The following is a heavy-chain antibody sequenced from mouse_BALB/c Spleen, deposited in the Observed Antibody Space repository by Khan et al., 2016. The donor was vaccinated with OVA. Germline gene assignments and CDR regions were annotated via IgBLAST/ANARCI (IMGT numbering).Heavy chain of an antibody. D-gene: IGHD2-14*01. CDR3: ARGYDFFAY. V-gene: IGHV1-26*01. CDR1: GYSFTGYY. Sequence: VQLQQSGPDLVKPGASVKMSCKASGYSFTGYYMTWVKQSHGKSLECIGRVNPNTGNTNYNQKFKGKAILIVDTSSSTAYMELRSLTSEDSAVYYCARGYDFFAYWGQGTLVTVSA. CDR2: VNPNTGNT. J-gene: IGHJ3*01.